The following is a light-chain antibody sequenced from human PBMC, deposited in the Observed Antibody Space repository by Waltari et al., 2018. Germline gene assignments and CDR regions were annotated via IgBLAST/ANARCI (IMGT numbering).Light chain of an antibody. CDR1: YSNIGNDINR. V-gene: IGLV1-47*01. Sequence: QSALTQPPSVSGAPGQTVTISCSGTYSNIGNDINRVYWHQQLPGKAPKVLIYEKNNPPSGVPDRFSGSRSGSTASLVISALRSEDEADYYCVAWDDTLNGLLFGTGTKVTVL. CDR3: VAWDDTLNGLL. CDR2: EKN. J-gene: IGLJ1*01.